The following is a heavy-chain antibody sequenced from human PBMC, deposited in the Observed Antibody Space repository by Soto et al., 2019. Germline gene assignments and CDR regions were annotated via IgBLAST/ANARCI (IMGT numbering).Heavy chain of an antibody. J-gene: IGHJ4*02. V-gene: IGHV3-73*01. Sequence: GGSLRLSCAASGFTFSDSAMHWVRQTSGKGLEWVGRIRNKANNYATSYAASVTGRFIISRDDSTSTAYLQMNTLKTEDTAIYYCAAAYGGNAPMDYWGQGTLVTVSS. D-gene: IGHD4-17*01. CDR3: AAAYGGNAPMDY. CDR1: GFTFSDSA. CDR2: IRNKANNYAT.